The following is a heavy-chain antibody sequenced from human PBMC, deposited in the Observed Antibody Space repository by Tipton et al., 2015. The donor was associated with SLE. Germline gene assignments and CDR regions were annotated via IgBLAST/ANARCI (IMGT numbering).Heavy chain of an antibody. CDR2: ISYSGST. CDR1: GGSMNIGVLY. CDR3: ARGSVRADDY. D-gene: IGHD4-17*01. V-gene: IGHV4-31*03. Sequence: TLSLTCTVSGGSMNIGVLYWGWIRQHPGKGLEWIGYISYSGSTYYNPSLKSRITISVDTSQNQFSLKLRSVTAADTAVYYCARGSVRADDYWGQGTLVTVSS. J-gene: IGHJ4*02.